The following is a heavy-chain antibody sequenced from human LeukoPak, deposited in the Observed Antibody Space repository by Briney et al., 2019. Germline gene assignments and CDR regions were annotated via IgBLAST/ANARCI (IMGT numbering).Heavy chain of an antibody. V-gene: IGHV3-74*01. J-gene: IGHJ5*02. Sequence: GGSLRLSCAASGFTFSTYWMHWVRQAPGKGLVWVSRIKNDGSSTNYADPVKGRFTISRDNAKNTLYLQMTSLRAEDTAVYYCAREPAVAGNWFDPWGQGTLVTVSS. CDR3: AREPAVAGNWFDP. CDR2: IKNDGSST. D-gene: IGHD6-19*01. CDR1: GFTFSTYW.